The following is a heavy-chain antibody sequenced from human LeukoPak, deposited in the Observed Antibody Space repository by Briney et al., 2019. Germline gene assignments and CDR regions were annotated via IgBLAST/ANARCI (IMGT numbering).Heavy chain of an antibody. D-gene: IGHD6-13*01. J-gene: IGHJ5*02. V-gene: IGHV4-30-2*01. CDR3: ARSPFRGSSSWKGWFDP. Sequence: SETLSLTCAVSGGSINSDSWSWIRQPPGKGLEWLGYIFHGGSTSSNPSLKSRVTISVDRSKNQFSLKLTSVTAADTAVYYCARSPFRGSSSWKGWFDPWGQGTLVTVSS. CDR1: GGSINSDS. CDR2: IFHGGST.